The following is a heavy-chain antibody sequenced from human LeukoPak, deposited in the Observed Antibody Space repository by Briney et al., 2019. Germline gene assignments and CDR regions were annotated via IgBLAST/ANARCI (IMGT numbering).Heavy chain of an antibody. CDR2: ILNDGSDE. Sequence: GGSLRLSCAASGFTFSNYGMHWVRQAAGKGLEWVAVILNDGSDEYYADSVKGRFTISRDNSKNTLYLQMISLRAEDTAVCYCAKDRQQLALDYWGQGTLVTVSS. CDR1: GFTFSNYG. V-gene: IGHV3-30*18. CDR3: AKDRQQLALDY. J-gene: IGHJ4*02. D-gene: IGHD6-13*01.